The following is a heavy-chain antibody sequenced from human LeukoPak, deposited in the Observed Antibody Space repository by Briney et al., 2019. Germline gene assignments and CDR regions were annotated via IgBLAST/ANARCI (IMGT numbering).Heavy chain of an antibody. V-gene: IGHV4-59*01. CDR2: IYYSGST. CDR3: ARVGYYDSSGYYPFDY. D-gene: IGHD3-22*01. J-gene: IGHJ4*02. CDR1: GGSISSYY. Sequence: SETLSLTCPVAGGSISSYYWSWIRQPPGKGLEWIGYIYYSGSTNYNPSLKSRVTISVDTSKNQFSLKLSSVTAADTAVYYCARVGYYDSSGYYPFDYWGQGTLVTVSS.